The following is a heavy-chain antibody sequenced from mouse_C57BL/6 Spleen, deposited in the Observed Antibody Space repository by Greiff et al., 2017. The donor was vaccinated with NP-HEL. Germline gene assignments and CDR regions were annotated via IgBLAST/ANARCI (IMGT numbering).Heavy chain of an antibody. V-gene: IGHV10-1*01. J-gene: IGHJ3*01. CDR1: GFSFNTYA. D-gene: IGHD1-1*01. CDR3: VSDYYYGSSPFAY. Sequence: EVMLVESGGGLVQPKGSLKLSCAASGFSFNTYAMNWVRQAPGKGLEWVARIRSKSNNYATYYADSVKDRFTISRDDSESMLYLQMNNLKTEDTAMYYCVSDYYYGSSPFAYWGQGTLVTVSA. CDR2: IRSKSNNYAT.